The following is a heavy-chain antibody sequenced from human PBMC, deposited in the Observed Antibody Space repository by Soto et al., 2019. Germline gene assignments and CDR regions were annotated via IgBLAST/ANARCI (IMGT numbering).Heavy chain of an antibody. J-gene: IGHJ4*02. V-gene: IGHV3-74*01. Sequence: EVQLVESGGGLVQPGKALRLSCAASGFTFSKYWMHWVRQAPGKGPVWVSYISGDGTTTDYADSVKGRFTISRDNAKITPYLQMDSLIVEDTAAYYSAIQDCTNDVCLETAVTVVAALEYWAQGAQVTVTS. D-gene: IGHD2-8*01. CDR1: GFTFSKYW. CDR3: AIQDCTNDVCLETAVTVVAALEY. CDR2: ISGDGTTT.